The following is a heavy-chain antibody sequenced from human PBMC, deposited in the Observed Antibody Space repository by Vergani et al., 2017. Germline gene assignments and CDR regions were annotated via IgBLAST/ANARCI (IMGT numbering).Heavy chain of an antibody. D-gene: IGHD6-13*01. J-gene: IGHJ4*02. CDR2: ISWNSGAV. Sequence: EVDLVESGGGLAQPGGSLRLSCEASGITFWKLGMHWVRQGPGKGLEWVSGISWNSGAVDYADSVRGRFTISRDNAKNSLFLEMNSLRFEDTAVYYCARGRYSSSFYTYWGQGTPVTVSS. V-gene: IGHV3-9*01. CDR3: ARGRYSSSFYTY. CDR1: GITFWKLG.